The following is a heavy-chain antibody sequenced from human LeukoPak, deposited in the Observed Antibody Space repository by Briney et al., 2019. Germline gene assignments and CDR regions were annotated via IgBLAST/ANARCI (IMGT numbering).Heavy chain of an antibody. Sequence: ASVKVSCKASGYTFTSYNINWVRQATGQGLEWMGWMNPNSGNTGYAQKFQGRVTMTRNTSISTAYMELSSLRSEDTAVYYCARGPGYSSGWYWFDPWGQGTLVTVSS. CDR2: MNPNSGNT. CDR1: GYTFTSYN. CDR3: ARGPGYSSGWYWFDP. D-gene: IGHD6-19*01. J-gene: IGHJ5*02. V-gene: IGHV1-8*01.